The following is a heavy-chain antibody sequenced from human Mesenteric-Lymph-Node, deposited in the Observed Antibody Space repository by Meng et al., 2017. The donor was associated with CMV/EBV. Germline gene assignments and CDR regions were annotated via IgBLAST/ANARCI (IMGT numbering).Heavy chain of an antibody. CDR2: INPNSGGT. Sequence: ASVKVSCKASGYTFSDYYMHWVRQAPGQGLEWMGWINPNSGGTRYIQKFQGRVTMTRDTSISTAYMELSRLRSDDTAVYYCARDRGGSYGMDVWGQGTTVTVSS. D-gene: IGHD2-15*01. J-gene: IGHJ6*02. CDR3: ARDRGGSYGMDV. CDR1: GYTFSDYY. V-gene: IGHV1-2*02.